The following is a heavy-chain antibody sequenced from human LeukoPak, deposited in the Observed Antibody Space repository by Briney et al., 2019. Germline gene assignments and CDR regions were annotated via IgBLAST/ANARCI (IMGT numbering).Heavy chain of an antibody. J-gene: IGHJ4*02. V-gene: IGHV3-23*01. Sequence: GGSLRLSCAASGFSFSTYAMSWVRQAPGKGLERDSSIIATGDSTYYADSVKGRFTISRDNSKNTLYLQMNSLRAEDTAIYYCAKDLRTYGSGIYRLPTVIFNYWGQGTLVTVSS. CDR1: GFSFSTYA. CDR3: AKDLRTYGSGIYRLPTVIFNY. CDR2: IIATGDST. D-gene: IGHD3-10*01.